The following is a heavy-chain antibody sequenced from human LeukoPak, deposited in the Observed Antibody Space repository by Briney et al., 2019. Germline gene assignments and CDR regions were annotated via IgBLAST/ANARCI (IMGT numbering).Heavy chain of an antibody. D-gene: IGHD1-1*01. V-gene: IGHV1-3*01. J-gene: IGHJ6*02. CDR3: AGVLEDYYYYYGMDV. CDR2: INAGNGNT. CDR1: GYTFTSYA. Sequence: GASVKVSCKASGYTFTSYAMHWVRQAPGQRLEWMGWINAGNGNTKYSQKFQGRVTITRDTSASTAYMELSSLRSEDTAVYYCAGVLEDYYYYYGMDVWGQGTTVTVSS.